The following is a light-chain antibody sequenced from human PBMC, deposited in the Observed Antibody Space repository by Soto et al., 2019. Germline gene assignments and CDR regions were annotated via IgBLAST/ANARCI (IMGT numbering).Light chain of an antibody. CDR2: KAS. Sequence: IQMTQSPSTLSASVGDRVTITCRASQSVSSWLAWYQQKPGKAPNLLIYKASTLESGVPSRFSGNGSGKEFPLTISSLQPDDFATYYCQQYNSYWTFGQGTKVEIK. J-gene: IGKJ1*01. V-gene: IGKV1-5*03. CDR3: QQYNSYWT. CDR1: QSVSSW.